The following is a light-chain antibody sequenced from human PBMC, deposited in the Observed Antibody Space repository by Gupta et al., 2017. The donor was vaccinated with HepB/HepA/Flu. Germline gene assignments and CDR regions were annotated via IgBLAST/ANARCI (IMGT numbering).Light chain of an antibody. CDR3: WTYHGYGNNFVWV. CDR1: SGYSNYK. Sequence: QPVLTQPPSASASLGASVTLTRPLSSGYSNYKVDWYQQRPGKGPRFVMRVATGVIFGSKGDDIPYRFSVLGSGLNRYLTIKNIQERDESDYHCWTYHGYGNNFVWVFGGGTKLTGL. V-gene: IGLV9-49*03. CDR2: VATGVIFG. J-gene: IGLJ3*02.